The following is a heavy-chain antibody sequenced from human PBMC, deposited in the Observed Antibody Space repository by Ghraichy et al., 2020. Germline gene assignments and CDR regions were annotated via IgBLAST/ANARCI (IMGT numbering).Heavy chain of an antibody. J-gene: IGHJ4*02. CDR2: ISSSSSDI. CDR1: GFTFSSFT. D-gene: IGHD4-11*01. V-gene: IGHV3-21*01. Sequence: GGSLRLSCAASGFTFSSFTMSWFRQAPGKGLEWVSSISSSSSDIYYADSVKGRFTISRDNAKNSLYLQMNGLSAEDTAVYFCASYIDWGQGILVTVSS. CDR3: ASYID.